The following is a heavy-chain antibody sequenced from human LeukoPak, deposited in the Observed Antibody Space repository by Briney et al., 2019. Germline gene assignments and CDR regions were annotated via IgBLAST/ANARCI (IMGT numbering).Heavy chain of an antibody. CDR1: GGSISSYY. Sequence: PSETLSLTCTVSGGSISSYYWSWIRQPPGKGLEWIGYIYYSGSTNYNPSLKSRVTISVDTSKNQFSLKLSSVTAADTAVYYCAREGPGRVPDVSHYFDYWGQGTLVTVSA. V-gene: IGHV4-59*01. CDR2: IYYSGST. J-gene: IGHJ4*02. CDR3: AREGPGRVPDVSHYFDY. D-gene: IGHD2-2*01.